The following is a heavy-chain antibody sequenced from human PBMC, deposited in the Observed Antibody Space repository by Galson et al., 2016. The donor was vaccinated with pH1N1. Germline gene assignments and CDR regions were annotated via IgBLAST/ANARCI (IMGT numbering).Heavy chain of an antibody. D-gene: IGHD5-24*01. CDR1: GLSFKTYE. Sequence: SLRLSCAASGLSFKTYEMHWVRQAPGKGLEWVSYIIGSGSITNYADSVRGRFTISRDNAKNSVFLQMDSLRAEDTAIYYWVREIRDDYNYGNFEYWGQGTLVTVSS. CDR2: IIGSGSIT. V-gene: IGHV3-48*03. J-gene: IGHJ4*02. CDR3: VREIRDDYNYGNFEY.